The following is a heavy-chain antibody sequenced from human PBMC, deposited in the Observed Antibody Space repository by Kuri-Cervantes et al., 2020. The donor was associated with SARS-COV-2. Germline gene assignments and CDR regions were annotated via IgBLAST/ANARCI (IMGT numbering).Heavy chain of an antibody. CDR3: ARSYLGWSSSSAV. CDR2: IYYSGST. CDR1: GGSISSSSYY. Sequence: SETLSLTCTVSGGSISSSSYYWGWIRQPPGKGLEWIGSIYYSGSTYYNPSPKSRVTISVDTSKNQFSLRLSSVTAADTAVYYCARSYLGWSSSSAVWGQGTLVTVSS. J-gene: IGHJ4*02. V-gene: IGHV4-39*01. D-gene: IGHD6-6*01.